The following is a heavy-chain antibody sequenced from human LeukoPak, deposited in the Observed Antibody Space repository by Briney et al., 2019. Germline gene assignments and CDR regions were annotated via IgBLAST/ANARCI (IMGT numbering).Heavy chain of an antibody. Sequence: SETLSLTCTVSGGSISSGGYYWSWIRQPPGKGLEWIGYIYHSGSTYYNPSLKSRVTISVDTSKNQFSLKLSSVTAADTAVYYCARTYHSSGRGYFDYWGQGTLVTVSS. V-gene: IGHV4-30-2*01. J-gene: IGHJ4*02. CDR3: ARTYHSSGRGYFDY. CDR1: GGSISSGGYY. D-gene: IGHD6-19*01. CDR2: IYHSGST.